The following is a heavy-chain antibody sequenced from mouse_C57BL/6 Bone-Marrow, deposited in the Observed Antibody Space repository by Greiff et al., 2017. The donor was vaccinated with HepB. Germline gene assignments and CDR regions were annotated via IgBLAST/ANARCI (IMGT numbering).Heavy chain of an antibody. Sequence: EVKLVESGGGLVKPGGSLKLSCAASGFTISSYAMSWVRQTPEKRLEWVATISDGGSYTYYPDNVKGRFTISRDNAKNNLYLQMSHLKSEDTAMYYCGGDGYYLFAYWGQGTLVTVSA. J-gene: IGHJ3*01. V-gene: IGHV5-4*03. CDR2: ISDGGSYT. CDR3: GGDGYYLFAY. D-gene: IGHD2-3*01. CDR1: GFTISSYA.